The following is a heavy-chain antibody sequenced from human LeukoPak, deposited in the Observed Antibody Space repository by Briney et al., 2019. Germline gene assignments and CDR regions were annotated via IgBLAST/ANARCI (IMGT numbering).Heavy chain of an antibody. CDR2: FDPEDGET. D-gene: IGHD3-22*01. CDR3: ATDLRPPLYYYDSSGRLDY. CDR1: GYTLTELS. J-gene: IGHJ4*02. Sequence: GASVKVSCKVSGYTLTELSMHWVRQAPGKGLEWMGGFDPEDGETIYAQKFQGRVTMTEDTSTDTAYMELSSLRSEDTAVYYCATDLRPPLYYYDSSGRLDYWGQGTLVTVSS. V-gene: IGHV1-24*01.